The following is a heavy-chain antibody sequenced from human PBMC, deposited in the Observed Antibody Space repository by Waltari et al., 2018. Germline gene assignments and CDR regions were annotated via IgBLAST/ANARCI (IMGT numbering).Heavy chain of an antibody. CDR2: IYSSGTT. CDR3: ARETVPAAIRELELGDAFDI. CDR1: GGSIHPYR. V-gene: IGHV4-4*07. Sequence: QVQLQASGPGLVKPSETLSLTCTVPGGSIHPYRWSWLRQPAGKGLEWIGHIYSSGTTNYNPSLKSRVTMSVDTSKNQFSLRLSSVTAADTAVYYCARETVPAAIRELELGDAFDIWGQGTLVTVSS. D-gene: IGHD2-2*02. J-gene: IGHJ3*02.